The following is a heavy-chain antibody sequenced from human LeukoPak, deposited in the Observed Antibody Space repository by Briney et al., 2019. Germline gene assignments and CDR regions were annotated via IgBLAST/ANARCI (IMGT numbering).Heavy chain of an antibody. CDR2: MNPNSGNT. V-gene: IGHV1-8*01. D-gene: IGHD6-19*01. J-gene: IGHJ5*02. Sequence: ASVKVSCKASGYTFTSYDINWVRQATGQGLEWMGWMNPNSGNTGYAQKFQGRVTMTRNTSISTAYMELSSLRSEDTAVYYCGVAVAGTFNSWFDPWGQGTLVTVSS. CDR1: GYTFTSYD. CDR3: GVAVAGTFNSWFDP.